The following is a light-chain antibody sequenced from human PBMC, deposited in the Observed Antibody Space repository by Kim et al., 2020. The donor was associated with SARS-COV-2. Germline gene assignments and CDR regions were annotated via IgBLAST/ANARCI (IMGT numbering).Light chain of an antibody. CDR2: DAS. V-gene: IGKV3-11*01. CDR1: QSVSSY. J-gene: IGKJ4*01. Sequence: IVLTQSPATLSLSPGERATLSCRASQSVSSYLAWYQQKPGQAPMLLIYDASNRATGIPARFSGSGSGTDFTLTISSLEPEDFAVYYCQQRSNWPLTFGGGTKVDIK. CDR3: QQRSNWPLT.